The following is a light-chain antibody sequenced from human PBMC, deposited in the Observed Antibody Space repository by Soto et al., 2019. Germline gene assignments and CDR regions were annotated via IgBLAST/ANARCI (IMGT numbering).Light chain of an antibody. J-gene: IGLJ1*01. V-gene: IGLV2-14*01. Sequence: QSALTQPASVSGSPGQSITISCTGTSSDVGGYNYVSWYQQHPGKAPKLMTYDVSNRPSGVSNRFSGSKSGNTASLTISGLQAEDEADYYGSSYTSSSYYVFGTGTKLTVL. CDR3: SSYTSSSYYV. CDR2: DVS. CDR1: SSDVGGYNY.